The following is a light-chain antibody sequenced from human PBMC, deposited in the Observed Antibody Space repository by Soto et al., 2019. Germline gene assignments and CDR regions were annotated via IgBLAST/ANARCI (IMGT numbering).Light chain of an antibody. J-gene: IGKJ1*01. CDR2: GAS. Sequence: EIVLTQSPATLSVSPGERATLCFRASQSVSSNLAWYQQKPGQAPRLLIYGASTRATGIPARISGSGSGTEFTLTITSLQSEDFAVYYCQQYNKWRTFGQGTKVDIK. CDR3: QQYNKWRT. V-gene: IGKV3-15*01. CDR1: QSVSSN.